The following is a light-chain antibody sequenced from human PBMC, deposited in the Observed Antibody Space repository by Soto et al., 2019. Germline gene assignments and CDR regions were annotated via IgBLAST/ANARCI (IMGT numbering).Light chain of an antibody. CDR1: QSIRSH. V-gene: IGKV1-39*01. J-gene: IGKJ3*01. CDR3: QQRYTTPFT. CDR2: DAS. Sequence: DIQMTQSPSSLSASVGDRVTITCRASQSIRSHLNWYQQKPGKAPNLLIYDASSLQSGVPSRFSGSGAGTDFTLTISSLQPEDFATYYCQQRYTTPFTFGPGTTVDIK.